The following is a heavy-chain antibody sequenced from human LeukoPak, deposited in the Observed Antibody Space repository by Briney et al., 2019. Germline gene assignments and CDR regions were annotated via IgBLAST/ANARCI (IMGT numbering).Heavy chain of an antibody. CDR3: AKVYFRSVSGPPSR. CDR2: IYTSGST. J-gene: IGHJ4*02. V-gene: IGHV4-61*02. Sequence: PSETLSLTCTVSGGSISSGSYYWSWIRQPAGKGLEWIGRIYTSGSTNYNPSLKSRVTISVDTSKNQFSLKLSSVTAADTAVYYCAKVYFRSVSGPPSRWGQGTLVTVSS. CDR1: GGSISSGSYY. D-gene: IGHD2-8*01.